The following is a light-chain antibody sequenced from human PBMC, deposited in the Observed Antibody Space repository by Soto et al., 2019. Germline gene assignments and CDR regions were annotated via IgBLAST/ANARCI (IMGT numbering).Light chain of an antibody. CDR2: WAS. CDR3: QQYYTTPVT. Sequence: IVMTQSPDSLAVSLGERATIKCKSSQSVLYSPNNKNYLAWYQQKPGQPPKLLIYWASTRESGVPDRFSGSGSGTDFTRTISSLQAEDVAVYYCQQYYTTPVTFGQGTRVEIK. J-gene: IGKJ1*01. CDR1: QSVLYSPNNKNY. V-gene: IGKV4-1*01.